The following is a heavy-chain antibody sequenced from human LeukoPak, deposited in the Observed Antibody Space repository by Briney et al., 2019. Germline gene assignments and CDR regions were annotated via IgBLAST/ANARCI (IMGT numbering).Heavy chain of an antibody. J-gene: IGHJ4*02. Sequence: SETLSLTCAVYGGSFSGYYWSWLRQPPGKGLEWIGEINHSGSTNYNQSLKSRVTISVDTSKNQFSLKLSSVTAADTAVYYCASSDMIAAAGTVGYWGQGTLVTVSS. CDR2: INHSGST. V-gene: IGHV4-34*01. CDR1: GGSFSGYY. D-gene: IGHD6-13*01. CDR3: ASSDMIAAAGTVGY.